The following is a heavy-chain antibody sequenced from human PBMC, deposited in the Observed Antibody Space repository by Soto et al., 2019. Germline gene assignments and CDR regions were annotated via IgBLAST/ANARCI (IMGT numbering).Heavy chain of an antibody. Sequence: QVQLQESGPGLVKPSETLSLTCSVSGGSINNYYWSWIRQPPGKGLEWIGYIYYSGTTNYNPSLKSRVTISVDTSKNQFSLNLSSVTAADTAVYYCARHRYSYGSYYFDYWGQGTLVTVSS. CDR1: GGSINNYY. V-gene: IGHV4-59*08. J-gene: IGHJ4*02. CDR2: IYYSGTT. D-gene: IGHD5-18*01. CDR3: ARHRYSYGSYYFDY.